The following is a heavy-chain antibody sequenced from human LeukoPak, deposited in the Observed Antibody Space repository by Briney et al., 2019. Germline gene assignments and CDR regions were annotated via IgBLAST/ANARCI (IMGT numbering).Heavy chain of an antibody. CDR1: GYSFTSHY. CDR3: ARVEVSYYYNSSAYFFDY. CDR2: FIPIFGTA. J-gene: IGHJ4*02. D-gene: IGHD3-22*01. Sequence: ASVKVSCKASGYSFTSHYMHWVRQAPGQGLEWMGGFIPIFGTANYAQKFQGRVTINAAESTTTAYMELSSLRSEDTAVYYCARVEVSYYYNSSAYFFDYWGQGTLVTVSS. V-gene: IGHV1-69*13.